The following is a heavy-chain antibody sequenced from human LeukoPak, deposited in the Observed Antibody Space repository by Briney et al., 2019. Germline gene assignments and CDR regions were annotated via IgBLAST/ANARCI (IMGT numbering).Heavy chain of an antibody. D-gene: IGHD5-24*01. CDR2: ISWDGGST. J-gene: IGHJ6*03. CDR1: GFTFDDYT. Sequence: GGSLRLSCAASGFTFDDYTMHWVRQAPGKGLEWVSLISWDGGSTYYADSVKGRFTISRDNSKNSLYLQMNSLRTEDTALYYCAKDVESNYYYYMDVWGKGTTVTISS. V-gene: IGHV3-43*01. CDR3: AKDVESNYYYYMDV.